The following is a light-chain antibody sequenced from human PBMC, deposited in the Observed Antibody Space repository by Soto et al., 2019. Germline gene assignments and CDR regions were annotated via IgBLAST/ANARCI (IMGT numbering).Light chain of an antibody. CDR1: SSDVGAYNY. CDR2: EVS. J-gene: IGLJ2*01. V-gene: IGLV2-14*01. Sequence: QSALTQPASVSGSPGQSITISCTGTSSDVGAYNYVSWYQQHPGKAPRLMIYEVSNRPSGVSNRFSGSKSGNTASLTISGLQAGDEADYYCTSYTSSSIVVFGGGTKLTVL. CDR3: TSYTSSSIVV.